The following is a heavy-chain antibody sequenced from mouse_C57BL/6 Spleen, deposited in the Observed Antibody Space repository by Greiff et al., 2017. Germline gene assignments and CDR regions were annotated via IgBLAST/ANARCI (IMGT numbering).Heavy chain of an antibody. Sequence: QVQLQQPGAELVKPGASVKMSCKASGYTFTSYWITWVKQRPGQGLEWIGDIYPGSGSTNYNEKFKSKATLTVDTSSSTAYMQLSSLTSEDSAVXYCARDDSDGDYFDYWGQGTTLTVSS. J-gene: IGHJ2*01. CDR3: ARDDSDGDYFDY. V-gene: IGHV1-55*01. CDR2: IYPGSGST. D-gene: IGHD2-4*01. CDR1: GYTFTSYW.